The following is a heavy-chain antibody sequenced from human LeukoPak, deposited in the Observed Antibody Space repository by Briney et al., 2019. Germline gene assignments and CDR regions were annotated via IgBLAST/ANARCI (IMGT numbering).Heavy chain of an antibody. D-gene: IGHD3-16*01. Sequence: HSETLSLTCAVYGGSFSGYYWSWIRQPPGKGLEWIGEINHSGSTNYNPSLKSRVTISVDTSKNQFSLKLSSVTAADTAVYYCARGQTWGYWGQGTLVTVSS. J-gene: IGHJ4*02. V-gene: IGHV4-34*01. CDR1: GGSFSGYY. CDR3: ARGQTWGY. CDR2: INHSGST.